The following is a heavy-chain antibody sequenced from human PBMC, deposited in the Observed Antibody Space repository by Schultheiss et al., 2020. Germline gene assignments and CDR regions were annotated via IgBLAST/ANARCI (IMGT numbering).Heavy chain of an antibody. Sequence: GGSLRLSCAASGFTFSSYGMHWVRQAPGKGLEWVAVIWYDGSNKYYADSVKGRFTISRDNSKNTLYLQMNSLRAEDTAVYYCAKEGDGGSTGDYWGQGTLVTVSS. CDR3: AKEGDGGSTGDY. CDR2: IWYDGSNK. V-gene: IGHV3-30*02. D-gene: IGHD1-26*01. J-gene: IGHJ4*02. CDR1: GFTFSSYG.